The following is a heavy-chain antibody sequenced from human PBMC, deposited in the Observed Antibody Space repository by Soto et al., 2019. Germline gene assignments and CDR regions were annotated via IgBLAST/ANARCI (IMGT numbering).Heavy chain of an antibody. V-gene: IGHV4-34*01. D-gene: IGHD2-2*01. J-gene: IGHJ4*02. CDR3: ARAGIVVVPAAKNYFDY. CDR1: GGSFSDYY. CDR2: INHSGST. Sequence: SETLSLTCAVYGGSFSDYYWSWIRQPPGKGLEWIGEINHSGSTNYNPSLKSRVTISVDTSKNQFSLKLSSVTAADTAVYYCARAGIVVVPAAKNYFDYWGQGTLVTVSS.